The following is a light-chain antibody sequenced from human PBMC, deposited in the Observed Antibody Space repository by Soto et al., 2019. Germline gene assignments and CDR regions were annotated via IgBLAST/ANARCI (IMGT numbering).Light chain of an antibody. CDR2: DAS. J-gene: IGKJ2*01. V-gene: IGKV3-11*01. CDR1: QSVSGY. Sequence: EIVLTQSPATLSLSPGERATLSCRASQSVSGYLAWYQQKPGQAPRLLIYDASNRATGIPARFSGSGSGTXFTLTISSLEPEDFAVYYCQQRGNLPYTFGQGTNLEIK. CDR3: QQRGNLPYT.